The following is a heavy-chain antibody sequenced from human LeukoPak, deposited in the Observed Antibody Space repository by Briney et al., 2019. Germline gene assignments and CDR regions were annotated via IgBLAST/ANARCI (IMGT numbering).Heavy chain of an antibody. D-gene: IGHD5-18*01. CDR2: INPSGGST. CDR1: GYTFTSYY. V-gene: IGHV1-46*01. CDR3: ARTTTRGGYTYGYYYYGMDV. Sequence: ASVKVSCKASGYTFTSYYMHWMRQAPGQGLEWMGIINPSGGSTNYAQKFQGRVTIIADESTSTAYMELSSLRSEDTAVYYCARTTTRGGYTYGYYYYGMDVWGQGTTVTVSS. J-gene: IGHJ6*02.